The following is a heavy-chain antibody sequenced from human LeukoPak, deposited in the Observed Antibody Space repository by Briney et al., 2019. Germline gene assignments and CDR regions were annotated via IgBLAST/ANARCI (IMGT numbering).Heavy chain of an antibody. CDR3: ARLAGSEVTSIRGYAFDI. CDR1: GYSFTSYW. J-gene: IGHJ3*02. D-gene: IGHD4-11*01. CDR2: IYPGDSDT. V-gene: IGHV5-51*01. Sequence: GESLKISCKGSGYSFTSYWIGWVRQMPGKGLEWMGIIYPGDSDTGYSPSFQGQVTISADKSINTAYLQWSSLKASDTAMYYCARLAGSEVTSIRGYAFDIWGQGTMVTVSS.